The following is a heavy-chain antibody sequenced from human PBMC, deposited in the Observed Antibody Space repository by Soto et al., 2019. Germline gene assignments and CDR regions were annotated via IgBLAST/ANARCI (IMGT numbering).Heavy chain of an antibody. V-gene: IGHV3-23*01. CDR1: GFTFSEYA. Sequence: EVQLLESGGGLVLPGGSLRLSCAASGFTFSEYAMSWVRQAPGKGLEWVSSISSSGGTTSYTDSVKGRFTISRDNSKNTLFLQMNGLRAEDTAIYYCTKEPKKSISHDYWGLGTLVTVSP. CDR2: ISSSGGTT. D-gene: IGHD2-21*01. J-gene: IGHJ4*02. CDR3: TKEPKKSISHDY.